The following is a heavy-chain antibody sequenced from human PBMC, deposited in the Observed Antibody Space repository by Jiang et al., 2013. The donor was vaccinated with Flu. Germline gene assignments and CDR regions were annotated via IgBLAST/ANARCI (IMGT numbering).Heavy chain of an antibody. Sequence: LLKPSETLSLTCTVSGDSITGHHWNWIRQAPGEGLEWIGYISHTGDTSSNPSLTSRITIFRDTSKNQIPLKLTSVTAADTAVYYCARRNDFDIWGQGTMVTVSS. V-gene: IGHV4-59*08. CDR2: ISHTGDT. CDR1: GDSITGHH. J-gene: IGHJ3*02. CDR3: ARRNDFDI.